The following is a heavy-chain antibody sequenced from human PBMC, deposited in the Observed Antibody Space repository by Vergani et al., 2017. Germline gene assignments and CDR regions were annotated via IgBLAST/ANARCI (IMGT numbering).Heavy chain of an antibody. CDR2: ISGGGGST. D-gene: IGHD3-3*01. V-gene: IGHV3-23*01. J-gene: IGHJ5*02. CDR1: GFTFSSYA. Sequence: EVQLLESGGGLVQPGGSLRLSCVASGFTFSSYAMNWVRQTPGKGLEWVSIISGGGGSTYYADSVKGRFTISRDNSKNTLYLQMNSLRAEDTAVYYCARRTSGDYDLWSGYYYNWFDPWGQGTLVTVSS. CDR3: ARRTSGDYDLWSGYYYNWFDP.